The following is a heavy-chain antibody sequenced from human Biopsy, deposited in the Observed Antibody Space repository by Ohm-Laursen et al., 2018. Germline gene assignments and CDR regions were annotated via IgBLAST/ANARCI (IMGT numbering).Heavy chain of an antibody. V-gene: IGHV1-46*01. Sequence: GASVKASCKASGNTFATYHIHWVRQAPGQGLEWMGVISPSGATTSFSQKFQGRITMTRDTSTGTVYMDLNSLGSEDTAVYYCARAGVGSDGTDSYYYGMDVWSPGTTVTVSS. J-gene: IGHJ6*02. CDR2: ISPSGATT. CDR1: GNTFATYH. D-gene: IGHD5-24*01. CDR3: ARAGVGSDGTDSYYYGMDV.